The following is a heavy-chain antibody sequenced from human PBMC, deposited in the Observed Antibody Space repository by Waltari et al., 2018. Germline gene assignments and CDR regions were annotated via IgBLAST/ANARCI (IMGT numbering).Heavy chain of an antibody. V-gene: IGHV4-34*01. Sequence: QVQLQQWGAGLLKPSETLSLTCAVYGGSFSGYYWSWIRQPPGKELGWIGEINHSGSTNYNPSLKRRVTISVETSKNQFSLKLSSVTAADTAVYYCARGQDSSGYYRDFDYWGQGSLLTVTS. J-gene: IGHJ4*02. CDR2: INHSGST. CDR3: ARGQDSSGYYRDFDY. CDR1: GGSFSGYY. D-gene: IGHD3-22*01.